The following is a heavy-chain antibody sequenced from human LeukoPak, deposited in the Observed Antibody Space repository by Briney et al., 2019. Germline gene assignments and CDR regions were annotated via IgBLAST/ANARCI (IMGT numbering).Heavy chain of an antibody. J-gene: IGHJ4*02. CDR3: ATLRGASTAVFDS. V-gene: IGHV4-59*08. CDR1: GGSISYDY. D-gene: IGHD2/OR15-2a*01. CDR2: IHYSGAT. Sequence: SETLSLSCTVSGGSISYDYWSWIRQSPGKRLEWIGYIHYSGATNYTPSLKSRVTISVDTSKNQFSLKLSSVTAADTALYYCATLRGASTAVFDSWGQGALVTVSS.